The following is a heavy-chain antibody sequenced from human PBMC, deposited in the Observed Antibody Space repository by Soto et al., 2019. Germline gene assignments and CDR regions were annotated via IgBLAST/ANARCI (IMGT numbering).Heavy chain of an antibody. CDR3: AWGASGYCSSTSCPSEYDY. V-gene: IGHV1-3*01. Sequence: ASVKVSCKASGYTFTSYAMHWVRQAPGQRLEWMGWINAGNGNTKYSQKFQGRVTITRDTSASTAYMELSSLRSEDTAVYYCAWGASGYCSSTSCPSEYDYWGQETLVTVSS. CDR2: INAGNGNT. CDR1: GYTFTSYA. D-gene: IGHD2-2*01. J-gene: IGHJ4*02.